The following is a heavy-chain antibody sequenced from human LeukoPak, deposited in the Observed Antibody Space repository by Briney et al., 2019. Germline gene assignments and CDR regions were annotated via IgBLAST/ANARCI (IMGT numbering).Heavy chain of an antibody. D-gene: IGHD2-8*01. CDR1: GYTFTSYY. CDR2: INPSGGST. J-gene: IGHJ3*02. CDR3: ARTNGSHDAFDI. V-gene: IGHV1-46*01. Sequence: GASVKVSCKASGYTFTSYYMHWVRQAPGQGLEWMGIINPSGGSTSYAQKFQGRVTMTRDTSTSTAYMELSSLRSEDTAVYYCARTNGSHDAFDIWGQGTMVTVSS.